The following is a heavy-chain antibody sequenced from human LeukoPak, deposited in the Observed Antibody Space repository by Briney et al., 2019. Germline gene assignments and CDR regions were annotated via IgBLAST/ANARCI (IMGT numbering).Heavy chain of an antibody. D-gene: IGHD3-10*01. V-gene: IGHV3-30*04. Sequence: LPGRSLRLSCAASGFTFSSYAMHWVRQAPGEGLEWVAVISYDGSNKYYADSVKGRFTISRDNSKNTLYLQMNSLRAEDTAVYYCAREIGTGSYYNVYYYGMDVWGKGTTVTVSS. CDR3: AREIGTGSYYNVYYYGMDV. CDR1: GFTFSSYA. J-gene: IGHJ6*04. CDR2: ISYDGSNK.